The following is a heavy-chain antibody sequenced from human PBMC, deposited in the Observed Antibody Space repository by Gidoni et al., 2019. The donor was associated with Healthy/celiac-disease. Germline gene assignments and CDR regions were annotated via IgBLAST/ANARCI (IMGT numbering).Heavy chain of an antibody. CDR2: IRSKANSYAT. CDR3: TRRTQWLVAEGWYYYYGMDV. D-gene: IGHD6-19*01. V-gene: IGHV3-73*02. Sequence: EVQLVESGGGLVQPGGSLKLSCAASGFTFSGSAMHWVRQASGKGLGWVGRIRSKANSYATAYAASVKGRFTISRDDSKNTAYLQMNSLKTEDTAVYYCTRRTQWLVAEGWYYYYGMDVWGQGTTVTVSS. CDR1: GFTFSGSA. J-gene: IGHJ6*02.